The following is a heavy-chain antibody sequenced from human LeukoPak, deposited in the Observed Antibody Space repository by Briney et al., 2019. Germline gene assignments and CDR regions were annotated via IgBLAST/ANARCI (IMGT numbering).Heavy chain of an antibody. D-gene: IGHD1-1*01. CDR3: ARDRRPRRNSPLDAFDI. Sequence: SETLSLTCTVSGGSISSYYWSWIRQPAGKGLEWIGRIYTSGSTNYNPSLKSRVTMSVDTSKNQFSLKLSSVTAADTAVYYCARDRRPRRNSPLDAFDIWGQGTMVTVSS. CDR2: IYTSGST. V-gene: IGHV4-4*07. J-gene: IGHJ3*02. CDR1: GGSISSYY.